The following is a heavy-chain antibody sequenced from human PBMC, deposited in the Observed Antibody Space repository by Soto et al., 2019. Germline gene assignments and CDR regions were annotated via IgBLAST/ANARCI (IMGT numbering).Heavy chain of an antibody. D-gene: IGHD5-12*01. Sequence: EVQLVESGGGLVNPGGSLRLSCAASGITFSDYSMHWVRQAPRKGLEWVSSISSSRTSIYYADSVKGRFTISRDNAKNSLYLQMNSLRAEDTAVYYCAKSLPSADYDSWGQGTLVTVSS. J-gene: IGHJ4*02. CDR3: AKSLPSADYDS. CDR2: ISSSRTSI. V-gene: IGHV3-21*01. CDR1: GITFSDYS.